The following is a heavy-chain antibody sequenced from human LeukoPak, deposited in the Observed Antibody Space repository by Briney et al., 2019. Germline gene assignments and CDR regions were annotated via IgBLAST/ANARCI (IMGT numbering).Heavy chain of an antibody. V-gene: IGHV3-11*04. Sequence: GGSLRLSCAASGFTFSDYYMSWIRQAPGKGLEWVSYISSSGSTIYYADSVKGRFTISRDNAKNSLYLQMNSLRAEDTAVYYCARTTRDDYDIAFDIWGQGTMATVSS. D-gene: IGHD4-17*01. CDR1: GFTFSDYY. CDR3: ARTTRDDYDIAFDI. J-gene: IGHJ3*02. CDR2: ISSSGSTI.